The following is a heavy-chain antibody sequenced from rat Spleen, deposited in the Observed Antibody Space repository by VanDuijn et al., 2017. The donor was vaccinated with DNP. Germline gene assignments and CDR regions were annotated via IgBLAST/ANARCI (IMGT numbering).Heavy chain of an antibody. CDR2: INAGGDKT. V-gene: IGHV5S13*01. CDR1: GFTFSYYW. Sequence: EVQLVESGGDLVQPGRSLKLSCVASGFTFSYYWMAWVRQAPTKGLEWVASINAGGDKTYYRDSMKGRFTISRDNARNTQYLQMDSLRSEDTATYYCSTRGAYWGQGTLVTVSS. CDR3: STRGAY. J-gene: IGHJ3*01.